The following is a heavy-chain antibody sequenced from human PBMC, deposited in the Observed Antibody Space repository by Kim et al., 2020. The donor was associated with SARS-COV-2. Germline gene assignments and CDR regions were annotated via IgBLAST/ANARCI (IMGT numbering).Heavy chain of an antibody. CDR1: GYTLTELS. J-gene: IGHJ6*02. CDR2: FDPEDGET. Sequence: PSVKVSCKVSGYTLTELSMHWVRQAPGKGLEWMGGFDPEDGETIYAQKFQGRVTMTEHTSTDTAYMELSSLRSEDTAVYYCATATGRDCSGGSCYPNYYYYYGMDVWGQGTTVTVSS. CDR3: ATATGRDCSGGSCYPNYYYYYGMDV. D-gene: IGHD2-15*01. V-gene: IGHV1-24*01.